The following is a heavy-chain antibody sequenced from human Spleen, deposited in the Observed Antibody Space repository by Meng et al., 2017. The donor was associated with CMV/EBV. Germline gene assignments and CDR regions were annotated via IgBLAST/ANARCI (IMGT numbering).Heavy chain of an antibody. V-gene: IGHV5-51*01. J-gene: IGHJ4*02. Sequence: GESLKISCKGSGYSFTSYWIGWVRQMPGKGLEWMGIIYPGDSDTRYSPSFQGQVTISADKSISTAYLQWSSLKASDTAMYYCASNYYDSSGYYLHFDYWGQGTLVTVSS. CDR3: ASNYYDSSGYYLHFDY. CDR1: GYSFTSYW. D-gene: IGHD3-22*01. CDR2: IYPGDSDT.